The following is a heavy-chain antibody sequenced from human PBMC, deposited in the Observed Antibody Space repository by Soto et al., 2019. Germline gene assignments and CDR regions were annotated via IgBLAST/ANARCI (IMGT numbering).Heavy chain of an antibody. Sequence: GESLKISCNGSGYSFTSNWITWVRQMPGKGLEWMGRIDPSDSYTNYSPSFIGHVTISADKSLSTAFLQWSSLKASDTAMYYCARLYFGSSSVDYWGQGTLVTVSS. D-gene: IGHD6-13*01. CDR1: GYSFTSNW. V-gene: IGHV5-10-1*01. CDR3: ARLYFGSSSVDY. J-gene: IGHJ4*02. CDR2: IDPSDSYT.